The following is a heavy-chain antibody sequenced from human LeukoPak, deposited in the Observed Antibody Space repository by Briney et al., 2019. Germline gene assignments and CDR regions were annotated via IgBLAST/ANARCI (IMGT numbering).Heavy chain of an antibody. CDR2: IYYSGST. V-gene: IGHV4-39*01. J-gene: IGHJ6*02. Sequence: SETLSLTCTVSGGSISSSSDYWGWIRQPPGKGLEWIGSIYYSGSTYYNPSLKSRVTISVDTSKNQFSLKLSSVTAADTAVYYCARQSYYYYGMDVWGQGTTVTVSS. CDR3: ARQSYYYYGMDV. CDR1: GGSISSSSDY.